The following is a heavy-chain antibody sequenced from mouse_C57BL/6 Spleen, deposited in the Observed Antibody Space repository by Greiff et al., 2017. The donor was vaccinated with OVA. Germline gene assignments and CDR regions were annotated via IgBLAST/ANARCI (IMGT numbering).Heavy chain of an antibody. CDR3: VRDYYYVDY. V-gene: IGHV10-1*01. D-gene: IGHD1-1*01. CDR1: GFSFNTYA. J-gene: IGHJ2*01. CDR2: IRSKSNNYAT. Sequence: EVKVVESGGGLVQPKGSLKLSCAASGFSFNTYAMNWVRQAPGKGLEWVARIRSKSNNYATYYADSVKDRFTISRDDSESMLYLQMNNLKTEDTAMYYCVRDYYYVDYWGQGTTLTVSS.